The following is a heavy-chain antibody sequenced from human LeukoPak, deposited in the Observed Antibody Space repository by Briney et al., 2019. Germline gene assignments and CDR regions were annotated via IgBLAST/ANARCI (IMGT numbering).Heavy chain of an antibody. D-gene: IGHD1-26*01. Sequence: GGSLRLSCAASGFTFSNAWMCWVRQAPGKGLEWVGRIKSKTDGETTDYAAPVKGRFTISRDDSKDMFYLQMNSLKIDDTAMYYCTTGRFSYGMDVWGEGTTVTVIS. CDR3: TTGRFSYGMDV. J-gene: IGHJ6*04. CDR2: IKSKTDGETT. V-gene: IGHV3-15*01. CDR1: GFTFSNAW.